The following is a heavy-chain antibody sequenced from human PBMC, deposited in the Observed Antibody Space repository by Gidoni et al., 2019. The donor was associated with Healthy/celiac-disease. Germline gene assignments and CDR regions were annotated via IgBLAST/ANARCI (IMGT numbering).Heavy chain of an antibody. J-gene: IGHJ5*02. Sequence: QVQLQESGPGLVKPSETLSLTCTVSGGSISSSYWSWIRQPAGKGLEWIGRIYTSGSTNYNPSLKSRVTMSVDTSKNQFSLKLSSVTAADTAVYYCARDPRPYCSGGSCYFWFDPWGQGTLVTVSS. D-gene: IGHD2-15*01. CDR2: IYTSGST. CDR1: GGSISSSY. CDR3: ARDPRPYCSGGSCYFWFDP. V-gene: IGHV4-4*07.